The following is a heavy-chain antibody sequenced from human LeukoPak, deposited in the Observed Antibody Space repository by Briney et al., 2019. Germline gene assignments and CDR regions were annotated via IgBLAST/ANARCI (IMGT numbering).Heavy chain of an antibody. CDR3: ARSFLGDWYFDL. CDR1: GGSISSYY. V-gene: IGHV4-59*01. J-gene: IGHJ2*01. D-gene: IGHD1-26*01. Sequence: SETLSLTCTVSGGSISSYYWSWIRQPPGMGLEWIGCIYYSGSTNYNPSLKSRVTISVDTSKDQFSLRLTSVTASDTAVYYCARSFLGDWYFDLWGRGTLVTVSS. CDR2: IYYSGST.